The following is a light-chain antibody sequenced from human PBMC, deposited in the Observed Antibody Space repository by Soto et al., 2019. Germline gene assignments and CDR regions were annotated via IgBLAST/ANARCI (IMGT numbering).Light chain of an antibody. Sequence: EIVMTQSPATLSVSPGERATLSCRASQSVSSNLAWYQQKPGQAPRLLLYGVSTRATGIPARFSGSGSGTEFTLTISSLQSEDFAVYYCQQYNNCPRTFGPGTNADFQ. J-gene: IGKJ3*01. CDR1: QSVSSN. V-gene: IGKV3D-15*01. CDR2: GVS. CDR3: QQYNNCPRT.